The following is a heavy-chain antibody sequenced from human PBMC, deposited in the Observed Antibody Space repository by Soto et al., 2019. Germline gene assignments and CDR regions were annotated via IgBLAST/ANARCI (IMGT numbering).Heavy chain of an antibody. Sequence: QVHLVQSGAEVKKPGASVKVSCQASGYALTTYGITWVRQAPGQGLAWRGWISANNGNTNYAQKLQVRVTVTRDTSTSTAYMELRSLRSDDTAVYYCARGRYGEYWGQGALVTVSS. CDR3: ARGRYGEY. D-gene: IGHD3-10*01. CDR1: GYALTTYG. J-gene: IGHJ4*02. V-gene: IGHV1-18*01. CDR2: ISANNGNT.